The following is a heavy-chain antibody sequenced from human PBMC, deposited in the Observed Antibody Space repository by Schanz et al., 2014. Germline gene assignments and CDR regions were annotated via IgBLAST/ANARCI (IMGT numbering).Heavy chain of an antibody. CDR1: GFIFRTYG. D-gene: IGHD5-18*01. CDR2: IHYDGTYK. Sequence: QVQLVESGGGVVQPGRSLRLSCAASGFIFRTYGMHWVRQAPGKGLEWVAFIHYDGTYKYYADSVKGRFTISRDNSENTLYLQMISLRAEDTAVYYCAKLDGYAYGSMGQEYFDYWGQGTLVTASS. V-gene: IGHV3-30*02. CDR3: AKLDGYAYGSMGQEYFDY. J-gene: IGHJ4*02.